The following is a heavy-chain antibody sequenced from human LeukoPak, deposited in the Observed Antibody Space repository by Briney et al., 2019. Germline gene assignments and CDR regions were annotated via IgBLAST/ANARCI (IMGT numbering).Heavy chain of an antibody. J-gene: IGHJ4*02. CDR1: GFTFSSYA. CDR2: INGSGGST. V-gene: IGHV3-23*01. CDR3: AKDRGRWELRG. Sequence: GGSLRLSCAASGFTFSSYAMSWVRQAPGKGLEWVSAINGSGGSTYYADSVKGRFTISRDNSKNTLYLQMNSLRAEDTTVYYCAKDRGRWELRGWGQGTLVTVSS. D-gene: IGHD1-26*01.